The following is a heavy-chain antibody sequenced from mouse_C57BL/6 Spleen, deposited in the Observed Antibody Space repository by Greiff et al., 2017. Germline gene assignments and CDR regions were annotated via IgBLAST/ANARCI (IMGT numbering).Heavy chain of an antibody. CDR1: GYTFTSYW. V-gene: IGHV1-55*01. CDR3: AREGGYDGAWFAY. CDR2: IYPGSGST. J-gene: IGHJ3*01. Sequence: QVHVKQPGAELVKPGASVKMSCKASGYTFTSYWITWVKQRPGQGLEWIGDIYPGSGSTNYNEKFKSKATLTVDTSSSTAYMQLSSLTSEDSAVYYCAREGGYDGAWFAYWGQGTLVTVSA. D-gene: IGHD2-2*01.